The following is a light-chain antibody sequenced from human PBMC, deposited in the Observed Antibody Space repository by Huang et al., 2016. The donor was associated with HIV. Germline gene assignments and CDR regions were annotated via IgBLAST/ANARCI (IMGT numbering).Light chain of an antibody. Sequence: DVVLTQSPLSLPVPPGQSASIACSSSQSLVHSVGITYLNWFHQRPGQSPRRLLYKVSNRDSGVPDRVNASGSGTDFTLEIGRVEAEDVGICYCMQGTHWPPVFGQGTKLEI. CDR1: QSLVHSVGITY. J-gene: IGKJ2*01. V-gene: IGKV2-30*02. CDR3: MQGTHWPPV. CDR2: KVS.